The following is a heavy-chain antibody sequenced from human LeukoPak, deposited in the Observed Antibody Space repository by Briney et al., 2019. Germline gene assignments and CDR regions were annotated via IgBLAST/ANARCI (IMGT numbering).Heavy chain of an antibody. D-gene: IGHD2-15*01. Sequence: PGGSLRLSCAASGFICNSYGMSWVRQAPGKGLEWVSAISGSGGSTYYADSVKGRFTISRDNSKNTLYLQMNGLRAEDTAVYYCAKGTPSYCSGGSCYSDYFDYWGQGTLVTVSS. CDR2: ISGSGGST. V-gene: IGHV3-23*01. CDR3: AKGTPSYCSGGSCYSDYFDY. CDR1: GFICNSYG. J-gene: IGHJ4*02.